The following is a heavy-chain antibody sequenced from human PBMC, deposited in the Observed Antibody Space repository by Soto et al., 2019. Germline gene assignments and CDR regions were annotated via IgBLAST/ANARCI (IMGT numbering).Heavy chain of an antibody. CDR1: GGTFSSYA. J-gene: IGHJ1*01. V-gene: IGHV1-69*12. CDR3: AREGSWRAEYFQH. D-gene: IGHD6-13*01. Sequence: QVQLVQSGAEVKKPGSSVKVSCKASGGTFSSYAISWVRQAPGQGLEWMGGIIPIFGTANYAQKFQGRVTIPEDEPTSTAYLEVSSLGSEDTAVYYWAREGSWRAEYFQHWGQGALVTVSS. CDR2: IIPIFGTA.